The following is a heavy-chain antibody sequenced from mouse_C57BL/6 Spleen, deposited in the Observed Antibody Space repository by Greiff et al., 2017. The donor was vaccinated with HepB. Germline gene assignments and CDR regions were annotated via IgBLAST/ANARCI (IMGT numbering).Heavy chain of an antibody. CDR2: INPNYGTT. J-gene: IGHJ4*01. Sequence: EVKLQESGPELVKPGASVKISCKASGYSFTDYNMNWVKQSNGKSLEWIGVINPNYGTTSYNQKFKGKATLTVDQSSSTAYMQINSLTSEDSAVYYCASIDDNYVLYAMDYWGQGTSVTVSS. CDR1: GYSFTDYN. V-gene: IGHV1-39*01. CDR3: ASIDDNYVLYAMDY. D-gene: IGHD2-1*01.